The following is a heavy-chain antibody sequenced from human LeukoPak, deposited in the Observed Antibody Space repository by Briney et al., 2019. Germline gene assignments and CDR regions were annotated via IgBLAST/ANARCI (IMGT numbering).Heavy chain of an antibody. D-gene: IGHD3-10*01. J-gene: IGHJ6*04. CDR3: ARGWVRGVIAYYYYGMDV. CDR2: ISAYNGNT. CDR1: GYTFTSYG. V-gene: IGHV1-18*04. Sequence: GASVKVSCKASGYTFTSYGISWVRQAPGQGLDGMGLISAYNGNTNYAQKLQGRVTMTTDTSTSTAYMELRSLRSDDTAVYYCARGWVRGVIAYYYYGMDVWGKGTTVTVSS.